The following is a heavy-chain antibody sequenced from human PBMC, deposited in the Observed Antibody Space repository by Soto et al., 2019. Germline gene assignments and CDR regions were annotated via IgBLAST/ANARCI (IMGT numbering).Heavy chain of an antibody. V-gene: IGHV4-39*07. Sequence: SETLSLTCTVSGGSLGSTSYYWGWIRQPPGKGLEWIGNIYYSGNTNYNPSLKSRVTISVDTSKNQFSLKLSSVTAADTAVYYCARAVAGPENFDYWGQGTLVTVSS. J-gene: IGHJ4*02. CDR2: IYYSGNT. CDR1: GGSLGSTSYY. D-gene: IGHD6-19*01. CDR3: ARAVAGPENFDY.